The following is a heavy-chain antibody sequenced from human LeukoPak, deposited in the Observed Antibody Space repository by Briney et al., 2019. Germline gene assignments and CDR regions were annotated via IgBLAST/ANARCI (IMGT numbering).Heavy chain of an antibody. D-gene: IGHD5-18*01. CDR1: GFTFDDYA. V-gene: IGHV3-9*03. J-gene: IGHJ3*02. CDR2: ISWNSGSI. CDR3: AKEGGYSYGSGAFDI. Sequence: PGGSLRLSCAASGFTFDDYAMHWVRQAPGKGLEWVSGISWNSGSIGYADSVKGRFTISRDNAKNSLYLQMNSLRAEDMALYYCAKEGGYSYGSGAFDIWGQGTMVTVSS.